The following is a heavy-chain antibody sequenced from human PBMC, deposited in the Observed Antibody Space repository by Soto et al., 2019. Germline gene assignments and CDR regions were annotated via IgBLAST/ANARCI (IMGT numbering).Heavy chain of an antibody. J-gene: IGHJ4*02. D-gene: IGHD2-15*01. V-gene: IGHV3-23*01. Sequence: EDQLLESGGGSAQPGGSLRLSCVASGFTFNNYAMNWVRQAPGKGLEWVSSISDSATTTYYADSVKGRFTISRDNSKNTLPLQMNSLRAEDTAVYFCARGYVGSWSHFDSWGQGTLVTVSS. CDR1: GFTFNNYA. CDR2: ISDSATTT. CDR3: ARGYVGSWSHFDS.